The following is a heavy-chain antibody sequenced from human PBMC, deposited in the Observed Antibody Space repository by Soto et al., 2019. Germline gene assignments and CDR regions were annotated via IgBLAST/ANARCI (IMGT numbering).Heavy chain of an antibody. Sequence: ASVKVSCKASGGTFSSYTISWVRQAPGQGLEWMGRIIPILGIANYAQKFQGRVTITADKSTSTAYMELSSLRSEDTAVYYCARDLGSGYGMDVWGQGTTVTVSS. CDR1: GGTFSSYT. D-gene: IGHD2-15*01. CDR3: ARDLGSGYGMDV. V-gene: IGHV1-69*04. CDR2: IIPILGIA. J-gene: IGHJ6*02.